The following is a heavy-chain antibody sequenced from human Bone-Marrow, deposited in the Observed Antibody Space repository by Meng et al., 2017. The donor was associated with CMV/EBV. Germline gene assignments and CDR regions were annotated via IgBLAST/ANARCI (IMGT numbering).Heavy chain of an antibody. CDR2: ISSSGSTI. V-gene: IGHV3-48*03. J-gene: IGHJ4*02. Sequence: GESLKISCAASGFTFSSYEMNWVRQAPGKGLEWVSYISSSGSTIYYADSVKGRFTISRDNAKNSLYLQMNSLRAEDTAVYFCAKDLPRRGGNSLSSFDYWGQGTLVTVSS. CDR1: GFTFSSYE. CDR3: AKDLPRRGGNSLSSFDY. D-gene: IGHD4-23*01.